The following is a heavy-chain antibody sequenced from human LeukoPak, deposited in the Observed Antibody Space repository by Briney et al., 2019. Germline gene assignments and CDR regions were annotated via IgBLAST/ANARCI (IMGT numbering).Heavy chain of an antibody. CDR2: IYSGGDT. CDR1: GFSVSTNY. D-gene: IGHD6-13*01. Sequence: GGSLRLSCAASGFSVSTNYMSWVRLAPGKGLEWVSIIYSGGDTYYADSLKGRFTISRDNSKNTLYLQISTLRVEDTAVYYCARRGNPGTYFDYWGQGTLVAVSS. CDR3: ARRGNPGTYFDY. V-gene: IGHV3-66*04. J-gene: IGHJ4*02.